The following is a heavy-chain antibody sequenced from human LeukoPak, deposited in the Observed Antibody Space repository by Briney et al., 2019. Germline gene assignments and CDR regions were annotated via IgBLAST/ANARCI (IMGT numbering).Heavy chain of an antibody. Sequence: GGSLRLSCAASGFTFDDYAMHWVRQAPGKGLEWVSGISWNSGSIGYADSVKCRFTISRDNAKNSLYLQMNSLRAEDTALYYCAKGYCSSTSCYDLDYWGQGTLVTVSS. V-gene: IGHV3-9*01. J-gene: IGHJ4*02. CDR1: GFTFDDYA. CDR3: AKGYCSSTSCYDLDY. CDR2: ISWNSGSI. D-gene: IGHD2-2*01.